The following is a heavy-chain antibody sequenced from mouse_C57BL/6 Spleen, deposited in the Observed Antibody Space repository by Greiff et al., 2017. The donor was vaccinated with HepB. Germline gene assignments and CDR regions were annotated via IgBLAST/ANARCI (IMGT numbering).Heavy chain of an antibody. J-gene: IGHJ2*01. V-gene: IGHV5-6*01. CDR1: GFTFSSYG. CDR2: ISSGGSYT. D-gene: IGHD1-1*01. CDR3: ARRGIYYYGSSYEDFDY. Sequence: EVHLVESGGDLVKPGGSLKLSCAASGFTFSSYGMSWVRQTPDKRLEWVATISSGGSYTYYPDSVKGRFTISRDHAKNTLYLQMSSLKSEDTAMYYCARRGIYYYGSSYEDFDYWGQGTTLTVSS.